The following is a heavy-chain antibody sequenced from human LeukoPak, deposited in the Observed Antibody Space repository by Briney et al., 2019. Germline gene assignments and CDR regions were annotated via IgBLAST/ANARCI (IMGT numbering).Heavy chain of an antibody. CDR2: ISAYNGNT. CDR1: GYTFTSYG. CDR3: ARENVDIVATTSFYYYYGMDV. Sequence: ASVKVSCKASGYTFTSYGISWVRQAPGQGLEWMGWISAYNGNTNYAQKLQGRVTMTTDTSTSTAYMELRSLRSDDTAVYYCARENVDIVATTSFYYYYGMDVWGQGTTVTVSS. D-gene: IGHD5-12*01. V-gene: IGHV1-18*01. J-gene: IGHJ6*02.